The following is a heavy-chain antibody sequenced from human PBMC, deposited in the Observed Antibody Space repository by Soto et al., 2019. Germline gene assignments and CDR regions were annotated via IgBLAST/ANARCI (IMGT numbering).Heavy chain of an antibody. J-gene: IGHJ6*02. CDR1: GYFFTGYH. D-gene: IGHD3-9*01. CDR3: ARDARGTRGFDEMDI. V-gene: IGHV1-2*02. Sequence: XSVKVSCKASGYFFTGYHIHWGRQAPGRGLEWMGWINPNSGDTEYAQNFQGRVTMTRDTSFNLVYMEMSGLMSDDTAVYYCARDARGTRGFDEMDIWGQGTTVTVSS. CDR2: INPNSGDT.